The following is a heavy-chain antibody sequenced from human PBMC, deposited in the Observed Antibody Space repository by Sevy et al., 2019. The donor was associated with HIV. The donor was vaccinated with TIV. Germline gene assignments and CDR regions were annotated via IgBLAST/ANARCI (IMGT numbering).Heavy chain of an antibody. Sequence: GGSLRLSCAASGFSLTTSDMHWVRQAPGKGLEWVAYVRNDGSNKYYADSVRDRFTISRDSTNNTLYLQMNSLRDEDTAIYYCARGRKTTEEWLEELDYYYGLDVWGQGTTVTVSS. J-gene: IGHJ6*02. V-gene: IGHV3-30*02. CDR1: GFSLTTSD. CDR3: ARGRKTTEEWLEELDYYYGLDV. D-gene: IGHD2-8*01. CDR2: VRNDGSNK.